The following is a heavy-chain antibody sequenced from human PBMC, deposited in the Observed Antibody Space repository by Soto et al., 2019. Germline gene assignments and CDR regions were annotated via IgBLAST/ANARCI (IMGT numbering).Heavy chain of an antibody. CDR2: INPYNGKT. CDR3: ARVPSVVVVGGTPADY. Sequence: QVQLEQSGAEVKKSGASVKVSCKASGYIFSTNGINWVRQAPGQGLESMGWINPYNGKTNYAQKFQGRVTMTKETSRKTAYMELRSLRSDDTAVYYCARVPSVVVVGGTPADYWGQGTLVTVSS. J-gene: IGHJ4*02. CDR1: GYIFSTNG. V-gene: IGHV1-18*01. D-gene: IGHD2-15*01.